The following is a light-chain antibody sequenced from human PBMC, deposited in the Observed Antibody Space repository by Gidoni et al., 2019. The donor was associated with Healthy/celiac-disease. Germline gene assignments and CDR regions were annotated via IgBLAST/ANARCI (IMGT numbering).Light chain of an antibody. CDR1: SSNIGNNY. V-gene: IGLV1-51*01. Sequence: QSVLTQPPSVSAAPGQQVTISCSGSSSNIGNNYVSWYQQLPGTAPKRLISDNNKRPAGIPDRFSGSKSGTSATRGITGLQTGDEADYYCGTWDSSLSAGNVFGGGTKLTVL. J-gene: IGLJ3*02. CDR2: DNN. CDR3: GTWDSSLSAGNV.